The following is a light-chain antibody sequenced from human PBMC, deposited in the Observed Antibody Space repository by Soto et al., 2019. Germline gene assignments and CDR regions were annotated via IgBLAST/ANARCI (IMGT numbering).Light chain of an antibody. Sequence: IVLSLSVATVSLSQGERATLSCRASRSFASSYLAWYQHKPGQAPRLLIYGASTRATGIPARFSGSGSGTEFTLTISSRQSEEFAVCCCQQYNNLLFPSGQGTRLEIK. CDR2: GAS. V-gene: IGKV3-15*01. J-gene: IGKJ5*01. CDR1: RSFASSY. CDR3: QQYNNLLFP.